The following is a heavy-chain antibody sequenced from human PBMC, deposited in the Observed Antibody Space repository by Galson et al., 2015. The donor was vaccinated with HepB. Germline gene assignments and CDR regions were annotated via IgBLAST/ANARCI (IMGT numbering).Heavy chain of an antibody. V-gene: IGHV3-64D*06. D-gene: IGHD3-22*01. CDR3: LYYYDSSGYHGHYYYHGMDV. J-gene: IGHJ6*02. CDR2: ISSNGGST. CDR1: GFTFSSYA. Sequence: SLRLSCAASGFTFSSYAMHWVRQAPGKGLEYVSAISSNGGSTYYADSVKGRFTISRDNSKNTLYLQMSSLRAEDTAVYYCLYYYDSSGYHGHYYYHGMDVWGQGTTVTVSS.